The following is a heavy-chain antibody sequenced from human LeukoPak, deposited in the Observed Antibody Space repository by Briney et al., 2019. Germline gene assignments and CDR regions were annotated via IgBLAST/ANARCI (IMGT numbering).Heavy chain of an antibody. J-gene: IGHJ6*02. Sequence: GESLQISCKGSGYSFTNYWVSWVRQMPGKGLEWMGRIAPSDSYTNYSPSFQGHVTISADKSISTAYLQWSSLKASDTAMYYCARRGFYFYGLDVWGQGTTVTVSS. V-gene: IGHV5-10-1*01. CDR3: ARRGFYFYGLDV. CDR1: GYSFTNYW. CDR2: IAPSDSYT.